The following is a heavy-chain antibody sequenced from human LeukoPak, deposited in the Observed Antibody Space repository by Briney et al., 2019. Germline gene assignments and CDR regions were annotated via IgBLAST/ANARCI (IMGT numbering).Heavy chain of an antibody. V-gene: IGHV3-30*04. J-gene: IGHJ4*02. D-gene: IGHD2-8*01. CDR2: ISYDGSNK. Sequence: PGRSLRLSCAASGFTFSSYAMHWVRQAPGKGLEWVAVISYDGSNKYYADSVKGRFTISRDNSKNTLYLQMNSLRAEDTAVYYCARDLNGARDYWGQGTLVSVSS. CDR1: GFTFSSYA. CDR3: ARDLNGARDY.